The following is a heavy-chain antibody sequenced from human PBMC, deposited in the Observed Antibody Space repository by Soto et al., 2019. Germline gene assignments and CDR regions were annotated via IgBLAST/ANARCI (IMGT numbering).Heavy chain of an antibody. CDR2: ISAYNGNT. CDR3: ARQYYYDSSGYYYGCAFDI. V-gene: IGHV1-18*04. Sequence: GASVKVSCKASGYTFTSYGISWVRQAPGQGLEWMGWISAYNGNTNYAQKLQGRVTMTTDTSTSTAYMELRSLRSDDTAVYYCARQYYYDSSGYYYGCAFDIWGQGTMVTVSS. J-gene: IGHJ3*02. D-gene: IGHD3-22*01. CDR1: GYTFTSYG.